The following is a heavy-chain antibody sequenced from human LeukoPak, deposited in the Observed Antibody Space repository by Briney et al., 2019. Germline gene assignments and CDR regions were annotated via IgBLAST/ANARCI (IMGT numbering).Heavy chain of an antibody. CDR3: ARDVSGSYTVDY. CDR2: ISYDGINT. D-gene: IGHD1-26*01. Sequence: RALRLSCPASGFTVSTYSMHWVRQAPGKGLEWMTIISYDGINTYYADSVKGRFTISRDNSKNTLYLQMNSLRAEDTAVYYCARDVSGSYTVDYWGQGTLVTVSS. V-gene: IGHV3-30-3*01. J-gene: IGHJ4*02. CDR1: GFTVSTYS.